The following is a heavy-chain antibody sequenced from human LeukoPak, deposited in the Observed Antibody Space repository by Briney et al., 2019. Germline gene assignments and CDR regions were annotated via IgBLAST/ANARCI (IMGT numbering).Heavy chain of an antibody. CDR2: ISYDGSNK. V-gene: IGHV3-30*18. J-gene: IGHJ4*02. CDR3: AKDGVGYSSSWRDY. D-gene: IGHD6-13*01. Sequence: GGSLRLSCAASGFTFSSYGMHWVRQAPGKGLEWVAVISYDGSNKYYADSVKGRFTISRDNSKNTLYLQMNSLRAEDTAVYYCAKDGVGYSSSWRDYWGQGTLVTVSS. CDR1: GFTFSSYG.